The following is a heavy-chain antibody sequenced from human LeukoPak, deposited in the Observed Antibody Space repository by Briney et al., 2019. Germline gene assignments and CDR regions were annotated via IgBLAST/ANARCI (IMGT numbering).Heavy chain of an antibody. Sequence: GGSLRLSCAASGFTFSNAWMSWVRQAPGKGLEWVGRIKSKTDGGTTDYAAPVKGRFTISRDDSKNTLYLQMNSLKTEDTAVYYCTTDQDDFRSGYYRDYWGQGTLVTVSS. CDR3: TTDQDDFRSGYYRDY. J-gene: IGHJ4*02. CDR2: IKSKTDGGTT. CDR1: GFTFSNAW. V-gene: IGHV3-15*01. D-gene: IGHD3-3*01.